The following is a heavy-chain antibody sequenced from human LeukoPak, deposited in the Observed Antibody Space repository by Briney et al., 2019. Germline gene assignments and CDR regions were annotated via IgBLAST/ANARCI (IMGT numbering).Heavy chain of an antibody. V-gene: IGHV4-4*07. CDR2: IYTSGST. J-gene: IGHJ3*02. Sequence: SETLSLTCTVSGGSISSYYWSWIRQPAGKGLEWIGRIYTSGSTNYNPSLKSRVTISVDTSKNQFSLKLSSVTAADTAVYYCARYGLPHDAFDIWGQGTMVTVSS. CDR3: ARYGLPHDAFDI. D-gene: IGHD3-10*01. CDR1: GGSISSYY.